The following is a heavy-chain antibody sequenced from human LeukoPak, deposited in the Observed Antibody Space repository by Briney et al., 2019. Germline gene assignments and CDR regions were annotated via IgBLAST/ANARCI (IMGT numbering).Heavy chain of an antibody. D-gene: IGHD3-10*01. J-gene: IGHJ4*02. CDR3: ARDSPPYGSGNYFDY. Sequence: GGSLRLSCAASGFTVSSNYMSLGRQAPGKGLELVSVIYSGGSTYYADSVKGRFTISRDNSKNTLYLQMNSLRAEDTAVYYCARDSPPYGSGNYFDYWGQGNLVTVSS. V-gene: IGHV3-53*01. CDR2: IYSGGST. CDR1: GFTVSSNY.